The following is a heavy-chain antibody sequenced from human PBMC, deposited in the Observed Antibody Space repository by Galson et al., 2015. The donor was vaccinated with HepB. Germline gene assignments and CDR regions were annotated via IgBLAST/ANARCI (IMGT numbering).Heavy chain of an antibody. J-gene: IGHJ4*02. CDR1: GGSISPYY. CDR2: IYHSGST. V-gene: IGHV4-59*01. CDR3: ARGATFFEY. Sequence: ETLSLTCSVSGGSISPYYWSWFRQPPGKGLEWIGYIYHSGSTNYNPSLASRVTISVDTSKDQFSLTLNSLATADTAVYYCARGATFFEYCGRGTLVTVSS.